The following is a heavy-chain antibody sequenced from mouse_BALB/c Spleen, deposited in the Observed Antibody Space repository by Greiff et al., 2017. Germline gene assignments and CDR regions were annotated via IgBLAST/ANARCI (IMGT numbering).Heavy chain of an antibody. J-gene: IGHJ3*01. CDR1: GYSITSGYY. CDR2: ISYDGSN. CDR3: AGDGLAY. Sequence: EVKLQESGPGLVKPSQSLSLTCSVTGYSITSGYYWNWIRQFPGNKLEWMGYISYDGSNNYNPSLKNRISITRDTSKNQFFLKLNSVTTEDTATYYCAGDGLAYWGQGTLVTVSA. V-gene: IGHV3-6*02.